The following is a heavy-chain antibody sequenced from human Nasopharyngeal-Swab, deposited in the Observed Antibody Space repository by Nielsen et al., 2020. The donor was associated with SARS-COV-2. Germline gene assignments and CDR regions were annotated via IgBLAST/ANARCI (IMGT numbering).Heavy chain of an antibody. CDR1: GGSISSYY. D-gene: IGHD4/OR15-4a*01. CDR3: AREFGATFDY. CDR2: LYHSGST. V-gene: IGHV4-59*01. J-gene: IGHJ4*02. Sequence: GSLRLSCTVSGGSISSYYWSWIRQPPGKGLEWIGYLYHSGSTNYNPSLKSRVTISVDTSKNQFSLKLSSVTAADTAVYYCAREFGATFDYWGQGTLVTVSS.